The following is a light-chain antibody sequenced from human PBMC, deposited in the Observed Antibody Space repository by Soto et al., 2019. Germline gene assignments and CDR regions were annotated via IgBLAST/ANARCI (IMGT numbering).Light chain of an antibody. V-gene: IGLV2-14*01. J-gene: IGLJ1*01. Sequence: QSALTQPASVSRSPGQSITISCTGTSSDVGGYNYVSWYQQHPGKAPKLMIYDVSNRPSGVSNRFSGSKSGNTASLTISGLQAEDEADYYCSSYTSSSTRVFGTGTKVTV. CDR2: DVS. CDR1: SSDVGGYNY. CDR3: SSYTSSSTRV.